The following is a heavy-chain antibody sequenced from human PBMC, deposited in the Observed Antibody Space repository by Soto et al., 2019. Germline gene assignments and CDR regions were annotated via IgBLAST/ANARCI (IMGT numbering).Heavy chain of an antibody. V-gene: IGHV1-18*01. D-gene: IGHD2-8*01. CDR2: ISGYNGDT. CDR1: GYTFSRYG. CDR3: AKNGQPPYYYYGLDV. Sequence: QGQLVQSGGEVKKPGASVKVSCKASGYTFSRYGISWVRQAPGQGLEWMGWISGYNGDTNYAQKFQGRVTMTIDTSTTTAYMELRSLTPDDTAVYYCAKNGQPPYYYYGLDVWGQGTTVTVSS. J-gene: IGHJ6*02.